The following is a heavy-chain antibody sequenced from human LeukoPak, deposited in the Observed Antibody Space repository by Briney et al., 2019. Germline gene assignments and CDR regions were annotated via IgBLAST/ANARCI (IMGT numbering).Heavy chain of an antibody. J-gene: IGHJ4*02. CDR1: GFTFSTYS. CDR2: ISSSSTYI. V-gene: IGHV3-21*01. D-gene: IGHD3-22*01. Sequence: AGGSLRLSCAASGFTFSTYSMNWVRQAPGKGLEWVSSISSSSTYIYYADSVKGRFTISRDNAENSLYLQMNSLRAEDTAVYYCARVVYYDSSGYYRPFDYWGQGTLVTVSS. CDR3: ARVVYYDSSGYYRPFDY.